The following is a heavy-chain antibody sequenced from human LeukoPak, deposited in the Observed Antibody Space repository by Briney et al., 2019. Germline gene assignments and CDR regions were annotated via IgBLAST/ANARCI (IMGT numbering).Heavy chain of an antibody. CDR1: GYTFTGYY. J-gene: IGHJ6*03. CDR3: AIVPVWFGEHYYYYYYTDV. CDR2: INPNSGNT. V-gene: IGHV1-8*02. D-gene: IGHD3-10*01. Sequence: ASVKVSCKASGYTFTGYYMHWVRQAPGQGLEWMGWINPNSGNTGYAQKFQGRVTMTRNTSISTAYMELSSLRSEDTAVYYCAIVPVWFGEHYYYYYYTDVWGKGTTVTISS.